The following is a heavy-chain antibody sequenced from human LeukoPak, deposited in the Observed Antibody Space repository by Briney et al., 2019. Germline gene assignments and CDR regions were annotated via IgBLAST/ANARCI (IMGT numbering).Heavy chain of an antibody. J-gene: IGHJ4*02. Sequence: SVKVSCKASGGTFSSDAISWVRQAPGQGLEWMGGIIPIFGTANYAQKFQGRVTITTDESTSTAYMELSSLRSEDTAVYYCASSSNWNYIMAYWGQGTLVTVSS. V-gene: IGHV1-69*05. CDR2: IIPIFGTA. D-gene: IGHD1-7*01. CDR1: GGTFSSDA. CDR3: ASSSNWNYIMAY.